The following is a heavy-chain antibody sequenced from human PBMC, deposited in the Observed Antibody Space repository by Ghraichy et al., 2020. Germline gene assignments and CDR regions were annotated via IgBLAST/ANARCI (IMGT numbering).Heavy chain of an antibody. CDR2: IYYSGST. Sequence: SETLSLTCTVSGGSISSGGYYWSWIRQHPGKGLEWIGYIYYSGSTYYNPSLKSRVTISVDTSKNQFSLKLSSVTAADTAVYYCARDNYGSSVEYFDLWGRGTLVTVSS. J-gene: IGHJ2*01. V-gene: IGHV4-31*03. CDR1: GGSISSGGYY. CDR3: ARDNYGSSVEYFDL. D-gene: IGHD3-10*01.